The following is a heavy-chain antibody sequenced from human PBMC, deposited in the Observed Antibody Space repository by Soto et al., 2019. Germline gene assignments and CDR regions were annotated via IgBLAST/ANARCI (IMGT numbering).Heavy chain of an antibody. V-gene: IGHV4-30-4*01. CDR1: CGSISSGDYY. CDR2: IYYSGST. Sequence: SETLSLTCTVSCGSISSGDYYWSWIRQPPGQGLEWIGYIYYSGSTYYNPSLKSRVTISVDTSKNQFSLKLSSVTAADTAVYYCARGGAGYCSSTSCYSPAVNWFDPWGQGTLVTVSS. J-gene: IGHJ5*02. D-gene: IGHD2-2*01. CDR3: ARGGAGYCSSTSCYSPAVNWFDP.